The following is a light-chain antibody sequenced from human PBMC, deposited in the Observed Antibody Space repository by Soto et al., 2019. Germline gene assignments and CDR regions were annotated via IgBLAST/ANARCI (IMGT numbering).Light chain of an antibody. Sequence: EIVLTQSPANLSLSPGERANLSCRASQSIRSYLAWYQQKPGQAPRLLIYDASNRATGIPARFSGSGSGTDFTLTISSLEPDDFAVYYCHHRSEWPPWTFGQGTRVEIK. J-gene: IGKJ1*01. CDR1: QSIRSY. V-gene: IGKV3-11*01. CDR2: DAS. CDR3: HHRSEWPPWT.